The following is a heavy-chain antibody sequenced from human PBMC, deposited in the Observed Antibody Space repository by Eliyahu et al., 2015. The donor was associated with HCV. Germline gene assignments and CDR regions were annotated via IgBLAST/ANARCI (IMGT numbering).Heavy chain of an antibody. CDR1: GDSIKNSNYY. CDR2: LFLSGST. Sequence: LQESGPGLVKPSETLSLTCXVSGDSIKNSNYYWNWIRQPPGKGLEWIGSLFLSGSTYSNPSLKGRVTMSVDTSRKIFSLNLTSVAAPDTAVYYCARAWRQLWSPPDYWGQGILVTVSS. J-gene: IGHJ4*02. V-gene: IGHV4-39*01. CDR3: ARAWRQLWSPPDY. D-gene: IGHD5-18*01.